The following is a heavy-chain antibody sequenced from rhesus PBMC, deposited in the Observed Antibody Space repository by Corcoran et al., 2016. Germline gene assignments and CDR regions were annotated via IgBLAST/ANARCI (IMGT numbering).Heavy chain of an antibody. CDR2: IYGSGSST. D-gene: IGHD7-45*01. CDR1: GGSISSSY. J-gene: IGHJ4*01. CDR3: ASSTGTSFDY. Sequence: QLQLQESGPGLVKPSETLSVTCAVSGGSISSSYWSWIRKAPGKGLEWIGYIYGSGSSTNHNPSLKSRVTLSVDTSKNQLSLKLSSVTAADTAVYYCASSTGTSFDYWGQGVLVTVSS. V-gene: IGHV4-169*02.